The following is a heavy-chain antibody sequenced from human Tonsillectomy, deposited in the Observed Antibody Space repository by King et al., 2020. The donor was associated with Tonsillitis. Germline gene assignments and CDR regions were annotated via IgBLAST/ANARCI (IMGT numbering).Heavy chain of an antibody. Sequence: VQLVESGGGLVQPGRSLRLSCAASGFTFDDYAMHWVRQAPGKGLEWVSGISWNSGNIAYADSVKGRFTISRDNAKNSLYLQMNSLRAEDTALYYCAKGIGSGGVYYYDGMDVWGQGTTVTVSS. D-gene: IGHD3-10*01. CDR1: GFTFDDYA. V-gene: IGHV3-9*01. CDR2: ISWNSGNI. J-gene: IGHJ6*02. CDR3: AKGIGSGGVYYYDGMDV.